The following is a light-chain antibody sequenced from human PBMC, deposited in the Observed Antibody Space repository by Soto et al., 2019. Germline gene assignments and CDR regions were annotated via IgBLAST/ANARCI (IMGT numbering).Light chain of an antibody. J-gene: IGKJ1*01. CDR3: QQSYTSPQT. V-gene: IGKV1-39*01. Sequence: DIQMTQSHPSLYAFVGDRVIITCRASQTISTSLNWYQQKSGEAPKVLIYGASSLQRGVPSRFSGSGSGTDLILTISSVQPEDFATYYSQQSYTSPQTFGQGTKVEI. CDR1: QTISTS. CDR2: GAS.